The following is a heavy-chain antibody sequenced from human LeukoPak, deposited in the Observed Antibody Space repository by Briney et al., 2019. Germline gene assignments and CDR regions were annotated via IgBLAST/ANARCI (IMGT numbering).Heavy chain of an antibody. CDR1: SGSISTYY. V-gene: IGHV4-59*08. D-gene: IGHD3-22*01. J-gene: IGHJ4*02. CDR2: IYYSGST. Sequence: SETLSLTCTVSSGSISTYYWSWIRQPPGKGLEWIGYIYYSGSTNYNPSLNSRVTISVDTSKNQFSLKLSSVTAADTAVYYCARHVGSGSYFDYWGQGTPVTVSS. CDR3: ARHVGSGSYFDY.